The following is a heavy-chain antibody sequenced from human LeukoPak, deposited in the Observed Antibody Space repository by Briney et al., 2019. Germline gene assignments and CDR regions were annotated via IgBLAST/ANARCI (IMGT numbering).Heavy chain of an antibody. CDR3: AKSRSGWYYSSY. V-gene: IGHV3-23*01. CDR2: ISGSGGST. D-gene: IGHD6-19*01. J-gene: IGHJ4*02. CDR1: GFTFSSYA. Sequence: GGSLRLSCPASGFTFSSYAMSWVRQAPGKGLAWVSVISGSGGSTDYADSVKGRFTISRDNSKNTLYLQMNSLRAGDTAVYYCAKSRSGWYYSSYWGQGTLVTVSS.